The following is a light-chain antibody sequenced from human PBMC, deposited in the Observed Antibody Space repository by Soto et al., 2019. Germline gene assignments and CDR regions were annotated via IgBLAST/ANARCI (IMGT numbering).Light chain of an antibody. CDR1: QSVSNN. J-gene: IGKJ5*01. CDR3: QQYVSLPIT. CDR2: GAS. Sequence: IVLTQSPGTLSLSPGERATLSCRASQSVSNNLAWYQQKPGQAPRLLIYGASTRATGIPDRFSGSGSGTDFTLTINRVAPEDFAVYYCQQYVSLPITFGQGTRLEIK. V-gene: IGKV3-20*01.